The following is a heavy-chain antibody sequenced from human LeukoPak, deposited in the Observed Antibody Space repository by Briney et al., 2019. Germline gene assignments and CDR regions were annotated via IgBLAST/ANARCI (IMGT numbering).Heavy chain of an antibody. V-gene: IGHV3-21*01. D-gene: IGHD2-2*01. J-gene: IGHJ4*02. Sequence: GGSLGLSCAASGFTFSSYSMNWVRQAPGKGLEWVSSISSSSSYIYYADSVKGRFTISRDNAKNSLYLQMNSLRAEDTAVYYCARGGDVVVPAAYDFDYWGQGTLVTVSS. CDR1: GFTFSSYS. CDR3: ARGGDVVVPAAYDFDY. CDR2: ISSSSSYI.